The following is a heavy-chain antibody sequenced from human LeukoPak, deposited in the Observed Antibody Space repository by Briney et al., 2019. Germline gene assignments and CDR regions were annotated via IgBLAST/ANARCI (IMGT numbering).Heavy chain of an antibody. CDR3: ARDDFSTYPGLNYFDY. D-gene: IGHD4-11*01. V-gene: IGHV1-3*01. Sequence: ASVKVSCKASGYTFSHYAVHWLRQAPGQRLEWMGWTNVGNDYTESSQKFQDRFTITSDTFATTVYMELSSLRSEDTAIYYCARDDFSTYPGLNYFDYWGQGSLVTVSS. CDR1: GYTFSHYA. J-gene: IGHJ4*02. CDR2: TNVGNDYT.